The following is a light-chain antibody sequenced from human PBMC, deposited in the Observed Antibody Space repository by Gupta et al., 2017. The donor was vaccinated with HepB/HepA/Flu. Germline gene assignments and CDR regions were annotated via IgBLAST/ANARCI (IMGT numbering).Light chain of an antibody. CDR1: SSDVGGYNY. CDR2: DVS. J-gene: IGLJ2*01. CDR3: TSYTRSSTLV. Sequence: QSALPQPASVSGSPGQSITISCTGTSSDVGGYNYVSWYQQHPGKAPKFLIYDVSNRPSGVSLRFSGSKSGNTASLTISGLQAEDEADYYCTSYTRSSTLVFGGGTKLTVL. V-gene: IGLV2-14*03.